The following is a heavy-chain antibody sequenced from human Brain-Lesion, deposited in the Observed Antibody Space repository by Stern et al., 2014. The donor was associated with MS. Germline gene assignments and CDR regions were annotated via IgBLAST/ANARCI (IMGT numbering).Heavy chain of an antibody. CDR3: AATSQVLFDY. J-gene: IGHJ4*02. Sequence: EVKLMESGADLVKPGGSLRLSCAASGFFFSSAWMSWVRQAQGKGMEWVGRIQNQRDDGNTEYVALEHGRFSIYRADSTNISYIEMNTLQTDDTAVYYFAATSQVLFDYWGQGTLVTVSS. V-gene: IGHV3-15*01. D-gene: IGHD3-10*01. CDR1: GFFFSSAW. CDR2: IQNQRDDGNT.